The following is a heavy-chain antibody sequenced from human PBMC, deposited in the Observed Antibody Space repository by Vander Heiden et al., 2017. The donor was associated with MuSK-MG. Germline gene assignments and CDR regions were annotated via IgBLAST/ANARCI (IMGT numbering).Heavy chain of an antibody. CDR1: GVTCSSDA. J-gene: IGHJ4*02. CDR3: AKDPLLDASEND. D-gene: IGHD1-1*01. CDR2: ISGSGGST. Sequence: ELQLLESGRGLVQPGGSLRLSRPTSGVTCSSDAMSWVRQAPGKGLEWVSAISGSGGSTYYADSVKGRFTISRDNSKKTRYLKVKSVRAEDTAVYYCAKDPLLDASENDWGQGTLVTVSS. V-gene: IGHV3-23*01.